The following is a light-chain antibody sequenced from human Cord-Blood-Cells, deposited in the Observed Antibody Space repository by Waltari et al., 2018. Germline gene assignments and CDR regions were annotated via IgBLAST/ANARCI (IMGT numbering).Light chain of an antibody. Sequence: QSALTQPRSVSGSPGQSVTLSCTGTSSDVGGYNYVSWSQQHPGKAPKLMIYDVSKRPSGVPDRFSGSKSGNTASLTISGLQAEDEADYYCCSYAGSYVFGTGTKVTVL. J-gene: IGLJ1*01. CDR1: SSDVGGYNY. V-gene: IGLV2-11*01. CDR2: DVS. CDR3: CSYAGSYV.